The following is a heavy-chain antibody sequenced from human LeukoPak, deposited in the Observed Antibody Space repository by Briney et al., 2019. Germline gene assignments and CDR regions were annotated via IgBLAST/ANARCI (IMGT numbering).Heavy chain of an antibody. D-gene: IGHD2-2*01. CDR3: AFLPGLEYCSSTSCSDY. J-gene: IGHJ4*02. CDR2: IWYDGSNK. CDR1: GFTFSSYG. Sequence: PGGSLRLSCAASGFTFSSYGMHWVRQAPGKGLEWVAVIWYDGSNKYYADSVKGRFTISRDNSKNTLYLQMNSLRAEDTAVYYCAFLPGLEYCSSTSCSDYWGQGTLVTVSS. V-gene: IGHV3-33*01.